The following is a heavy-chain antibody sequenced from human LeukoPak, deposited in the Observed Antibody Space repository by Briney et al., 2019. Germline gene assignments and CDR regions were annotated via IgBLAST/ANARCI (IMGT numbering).Heavy chain of an antibody. CDR1: GFTFSSYQ. Sequence: QPGGSLRLSCAASGFTFSSYQMNWVRQAPGKGLEWVSYISSSGGTKYYADSVEGRFTISRDNAKNSLYLQMNSLRAEDTAVYYCARSPYSGYDLFEYWGQGTLVTVSS. CDR2: ISSSGGTK. J-gene: IGHJ4*02. D-gene: IGHD5-12*01. CDR3: ARSPYSGYDLFEY. V-gene: IGHV3-48*03.